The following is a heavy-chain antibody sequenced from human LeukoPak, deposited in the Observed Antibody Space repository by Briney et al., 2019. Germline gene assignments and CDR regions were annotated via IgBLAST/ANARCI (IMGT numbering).Heavy chain of an antibody. J-gene: IGHJ5*02. CDR1: GYTFTSYG. V-gene: IGHV1-18*01. D-gene: IGHD3-10*01. CDR2: ISAYNGNT. CDR3: ARGDYGSGSYYIYNWFDP. Sequence: ASVKVSCKASGYTFTSYGISWVRQAPGQGLEWMGWISAYNGNTNYAQKLQGRVTMTTDTSTSTAYMELRSLRSDDTAVYYCARGDYGSGSYYIYNWFDPWGQGTLVTVSS.